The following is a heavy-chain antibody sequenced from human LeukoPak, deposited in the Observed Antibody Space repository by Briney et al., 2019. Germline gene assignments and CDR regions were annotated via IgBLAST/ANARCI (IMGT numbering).Heavy chain of an antibody. CDR1: GFSFSSYW. D-gene: IGHD3-22*01. Sequence: GGSLRLSCAASGFSFSSYWMSWVRQAPGKGPEWVANIKPDGSDKYYVDSVKGRSTTSRDNAKNSLYLQMNSLRAEDTAVYYCARLGDSSGYYDFWGQGALVTVSS. J-gene: IGHJ4*02. CDR3: ARLGDSSGYYDF. CDR2: IKPDGSDK. V-gene: IGHV3-7*01.